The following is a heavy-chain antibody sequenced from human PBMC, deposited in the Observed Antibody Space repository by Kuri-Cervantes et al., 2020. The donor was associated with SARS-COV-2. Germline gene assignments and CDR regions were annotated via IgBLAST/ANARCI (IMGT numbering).Heavy chain of an antibody. CDR2: IYTSGST. CDR3: ARARYSSSYLYNWFDP. D-gene: IGHD6-13*01. J-gene: IGHJ5*02. CDR1: GGPVSSGSYY. V-gene: IGHV4-61*02. Sequence: SCTVSGGPVSSGSYYWSWIRQPAGKGLEWIGRIYTSGSTNYNPSLKSRVTMSVDTSKNQFSLKLSSVTAADTAVYYCARARYSSSYLYNWFDPWGQGTLVTVSS.